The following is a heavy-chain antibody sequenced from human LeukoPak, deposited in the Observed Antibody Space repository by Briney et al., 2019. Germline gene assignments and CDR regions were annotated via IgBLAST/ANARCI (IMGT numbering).Heavy chain of an antibody. CDR1: GGSISSYY. CDR2: IYYSGST. Sequence: PSETLSLTCTVSGGSISSYYWSWIRQPPGKGLEWIGYIYYSGSTNYNPSLKSRVTISVDTSKNQSSLKLSSVTAADTAVYYCAISDILTGYYFDYWGQGTLVTVSS. V-gene: IGHV4-59*01. J-gene: IGHJ4*02. D-gene: IGHD3-9*01. CDR3: AISDILTGYYFDY.